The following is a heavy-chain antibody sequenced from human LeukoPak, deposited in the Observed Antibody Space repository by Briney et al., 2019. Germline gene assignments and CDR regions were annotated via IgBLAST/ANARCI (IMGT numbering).Heavy chain of an antibody. CDR2: ISAYNGNT. D-gene: IGHD2-2*01. V-gene: IGHV1-18*01. Sequence: ASVKVSCKASGYTFTSYGISWVRQAPGQGLEWMGWISAYNGNTNYAQKLQGRVTMTTDTSTGTAYMELRSLRSDDTAVYYCARDPGYCSSTSCFPADYWGQGTLVTVSS. CDR3: ARDPGYCSSTSCFPADY. CDR1: GYTFTSYG. J-gene: IGHJ4*02.